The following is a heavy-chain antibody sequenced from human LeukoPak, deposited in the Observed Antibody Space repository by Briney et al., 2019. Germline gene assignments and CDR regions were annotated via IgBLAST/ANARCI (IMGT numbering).Heavy chain of an antibody. V-gene: IGHV4-34*01. CDR3: ARSGTYYNNWFDP. D-gene: IGHD3-10*01. CDR2: INHSGST. J-gene: IGHJ5*02. CDR1: GGSFSGYY. Sequence: SETLSLTCAVYGGSFSGYYWSWIRQPPGKGLEWIGEINHSGSTNYNLSLKSRVTISVDTSKNQFSLKLSSVTAADTAVYYCARSGTYYNNWFDPWGQGTLVTVSS.